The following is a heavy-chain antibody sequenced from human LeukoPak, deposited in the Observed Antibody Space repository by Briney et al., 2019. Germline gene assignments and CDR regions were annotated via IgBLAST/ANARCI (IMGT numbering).Heavy chain of an antibody. CDR1: GYTXTDYY. CDR3: ARIGYNHYFDY. V-gene: IGHV1-2*02. J-gene: IGHJ4*02. D-gene: IGHD1-14*01. Sequence: ASVKVSCKASGYTXTDYYLHGVRQAPGQGLEWMGWINPNSGGTNYAQTFQGRVTMTRDTSITTAYLELSRLRSDDTAVYYCARIGYNHYFDYWGQGTLVTVSS. CDR2: INPNSGGT.